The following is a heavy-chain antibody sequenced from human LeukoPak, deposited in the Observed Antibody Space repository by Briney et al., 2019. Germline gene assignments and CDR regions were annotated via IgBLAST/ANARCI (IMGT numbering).Heavy chain of an antibody. CDR2: INPSGGST. Sequence: ASVTVSFTASGYTFTIYYMHWVRQAPGQGLEWMGIINPSGGSTSYAQKFQGRVTMTRDMSTSTVYMELSSLRSEDTAVYYCAREKGNQYYFDYWGQGTLVTVSS. CDR1: GYTFTIYY. J-gene: IGHJ4*02. V-gene: IGHV1-46*01. CDR3: AREKGNQYYFDY. D-gene: IGHD3-10*01.